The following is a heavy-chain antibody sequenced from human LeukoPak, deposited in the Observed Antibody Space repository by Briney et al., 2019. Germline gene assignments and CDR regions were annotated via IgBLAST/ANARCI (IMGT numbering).Heavy chain of an antibody. Sequence: ASVKVSCKASGYTFTDYYIHWVRQAPGQGLEWMGWINPNSGGTNYAQKFQGRVTMTRDTSISTACMELSRLRSDDTAVYYCARLTTDYYGSGSFWGQGTLVTVSS. D-gene: IGHD3-10*01. CDR3: ARLTTDYYGSGSF. J-gene: IGHJ4*02. CDR2: INPNSGGT. CDR1: GYTFTDYY. V-gene: IGHV1-2*02.